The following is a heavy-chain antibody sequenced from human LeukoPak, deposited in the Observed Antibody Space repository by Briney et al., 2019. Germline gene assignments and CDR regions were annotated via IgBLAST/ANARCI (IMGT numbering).Heavy chain of an antibody. CDR2: ISAYNGNT. CDR1: GYTFTSYD. D-gene: IGHD3-22*01. J-gene: IGHJ4*02. Sequence: GASVKVSCKASGYTFTSYDINWVRQATGQGLEWMGWISAYNGNTNYAQKLQGRVTMTTDTSTSTAYMELRSLRSDDTAVYYCARGYYDSSGYSLFDYWGQGTLVTVSS. V-gene: IGHV1-18*01. CDR3: ARGYYDSSGYSLFDY.